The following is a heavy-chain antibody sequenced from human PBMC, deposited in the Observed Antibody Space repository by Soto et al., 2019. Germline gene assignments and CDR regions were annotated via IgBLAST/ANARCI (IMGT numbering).Heavy chain of an antibody. V-gene: IGHV3-21*01. CDR1: GFTFSSYS. D-gene: IGHD2-15*01. CDR2: ISSSSSYI. Sequence: ESLRLSFAASGFTFSSYSMNWVRQAPGKGLEWVSSISSSSSYIYYADSVKGRFTISRDNAKNSLYPQMNSLRAEDTAVYYCARGGGALHYYYCMDVWGQGXTVTAYS. J-gene: IGHJ6*02. CDR3: ARGGGALHYYYCMDV.